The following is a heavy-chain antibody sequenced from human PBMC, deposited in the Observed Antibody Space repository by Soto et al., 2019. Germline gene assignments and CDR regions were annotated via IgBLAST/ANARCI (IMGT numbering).Heavy chain of an antibody. D-gene: IGHD2-2*01. CDR3: ARIPHSTTSYYYHNFGMDV. CDR1: GYSFPSDW. V-gene: IGHV5-51*01. J-gene: IGHJ6*02. Sequence: GESLKISCKGSGYSFPSDWIGWVRQMPGKGLEWMGSIYPADSDTRYSPAFQGQVTISADKSLRTAYLQWSSLKASETATYYCARIPHSTTSYYYHNFGMDVWGQGTTVTVSS. CDR2: IYPADSDT.